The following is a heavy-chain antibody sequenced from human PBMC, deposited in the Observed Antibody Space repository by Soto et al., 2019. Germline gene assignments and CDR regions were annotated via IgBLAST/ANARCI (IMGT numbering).Heavy chain of an antibody. CDR2: IITLFGTS. Sequence: VQLMQSGAEVKKPGSSVNVSCKAYGGPFRSHSINCVRQAPGQGPEWMGGIITLFGTSNYAQNFQGRVTIPADQSTSTAYMELNSLTSDDTAGYYCTREVGYVDFSAALLARGKGTLVTVSS. V-gene: IGHV1-69*01. D-gene: IGHD2-8*02. J-gene: IGHJ4*02. CDR1: GGPFRSHS. CDR3: TREVGYVDFSAALLA.